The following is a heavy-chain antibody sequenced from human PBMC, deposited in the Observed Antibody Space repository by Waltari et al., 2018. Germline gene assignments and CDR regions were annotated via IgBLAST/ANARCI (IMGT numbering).Heavy chain of an antibody. CDR1: GFTFTNHW. V-gene: IGHV3-7*01. D-gene: IGHD3-3*01. J-gene: IGHJ4*02. Sequence: EVQLVESGGGLVQPGGSLRLSCAASGFTFTNHWMSWVRQAPGKGLEWVANIKEDGSDKHYVESVKGRFTISRDNAKNSLYLQMNSLRAEDTAVYYCARDAMRDGDFDYWGQGALVTVSS. CDR3: ARDAMRDGDFDY. CDR2: IKEDGSDK.